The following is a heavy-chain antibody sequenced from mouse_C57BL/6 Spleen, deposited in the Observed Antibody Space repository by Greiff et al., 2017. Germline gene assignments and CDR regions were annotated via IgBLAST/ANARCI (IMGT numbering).Heavy chain of an antibody. J-gene: IGHJ2*01. D-gene: IGHD1-1*01. Sequence: EVKLMESGPELVKPGASVKISCKASGYSFTDYNMNWVKQSNGKSLEWIGVINPNYGTTSYNQKFKGKATLTVDQSSSTAYMQLNSLTSEDSAVYYCARTGYYGSRSPYYFDYWGQGTTLTVSS. CDR1: GYSFTDYN. CDR2: INPNYGTT. CDR3: ARTGYYGSRSPYYFDY. V-gene: IGHV1-39*01.